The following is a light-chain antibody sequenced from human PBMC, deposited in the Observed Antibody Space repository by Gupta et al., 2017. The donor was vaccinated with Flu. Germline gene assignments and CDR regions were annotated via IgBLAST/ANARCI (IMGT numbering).Light chain of an antibody. J-gene: IGLJ2*01. Sequence: QSVRTQPPSASGTPGQRVTISCSGSRSNIGSNYVYWYQHLPGTAPKLLIYRNNRRPSGVPDRFSGSKSGTSAALAISGLRAEDEADYYCAAWDDSLSGVVFGGGTKLTVL. CDR1: RSNIGSNY. CDR2: RNN. V-gene: IGLV1-47*01. CDR3: AAWDDSLSGVV.